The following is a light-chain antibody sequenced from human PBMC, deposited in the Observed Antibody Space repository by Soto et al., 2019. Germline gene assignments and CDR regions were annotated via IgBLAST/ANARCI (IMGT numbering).Light chain of an antibody. J-gene: IGKJ1*01. CDR1: QSINDR. CDR3: QQCYTYPLT. Sequence: DIQMTQSPSTLSASVGDRVTITCRASQSINDRLAWYQQTPGKAPKLLIFKASASQSGVPSTFSGSGSGTEFTLTISSLQPGDFATYYCQQCYTYPLTFGQGTKV. CDR2: KAS. V-gene: IGKV1-5*03.